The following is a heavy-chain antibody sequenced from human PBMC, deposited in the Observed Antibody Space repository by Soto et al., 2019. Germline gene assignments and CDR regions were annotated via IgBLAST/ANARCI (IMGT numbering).Heavy chain of an antibody. D-gene: IGHD3-10*01. CDR2: ISGGGDTT. Sequence: VQLLESGGGLVQPGGSPRLSCAASGFTFNNYAMTWVRQAPGKGLEWVSAISGGGDTTSYADSVKGRFTVSRDGSKNTLYPQMSSLRAEDTALYYCAKGRGGSGSLTPRVDFWGQGTLVTVSS. V-gene: IGHV3-23*01. CDR1: GFTFNNYA. J-gene: IGHJ4*02. CDR3: AKGRGGSGSLTPRVDF.